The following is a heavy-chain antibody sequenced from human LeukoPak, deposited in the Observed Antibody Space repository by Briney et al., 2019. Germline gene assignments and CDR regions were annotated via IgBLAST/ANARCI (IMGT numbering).Heavy chain of an antibody. V-gene: IGHV1-69*04. CDR3: ARGSRDYGGNSRYFDY. CDR1: GGTFSSYA. J-gene: IGHJ4*02. Sequence: ASVKVSCKASGGTFSSYAISWVRQAPGQGLEWMGRIIPILGIANYAQKFQGRVTITADKSTSTAYMELSSLRSEDTAVYYCARGSRDYGGNSRYFDYWGQGTLVTVSS. CDR2: IIPILGIA. D-gene: IGHD4-23*01.